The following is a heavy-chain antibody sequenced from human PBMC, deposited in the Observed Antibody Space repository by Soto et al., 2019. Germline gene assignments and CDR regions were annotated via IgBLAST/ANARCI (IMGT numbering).Heavy chain of an antibody. CDR1: GYTFTGYG. CDR3: ARVGEYDILTGYYTTFDY. D-gene: IGHD3-9*01. CDR2: ISAYNGNT. V-gene: IGHV1-18*01. J-gene: IGHJ4*02. Sequence: ASVKVSCKASGYTFTGYGISWVRQAPGQGLEWMGWISAYNGNTNYAQKLQGRVTMTTDTSTSTAYMELRSLRSDDTAVYYCARVGEYDILTGYYTTFDYWGQGTLVTVSS.